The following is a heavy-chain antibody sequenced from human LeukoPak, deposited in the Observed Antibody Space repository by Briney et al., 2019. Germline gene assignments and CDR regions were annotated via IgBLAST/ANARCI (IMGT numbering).Heavy chain of an antibody. D-gene: IGHD3-3*01. J-gene: IGHJ6*03. CDR1: GFSFTFYS. CDR3: ARGGITIFGNYYYMDV. CDR2: INWNGGST. V-gene: IGHV3-20*04. Sequence: GGSLRLSCAASGFSFTFYSMNWVRQAPGKGLEWVSGINWNGGSTGYADSVKGRFTISRDNAKNSLYLQMNSLRAEDTALYYCARGGITIFGNYYYMDVWGKGTTVTVSS.